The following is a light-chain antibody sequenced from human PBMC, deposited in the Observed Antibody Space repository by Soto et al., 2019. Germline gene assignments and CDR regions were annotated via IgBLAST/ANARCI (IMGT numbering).Light chain of an antibody. CDR2: DVS. J-gene: IGLJ2*01. Sequence: QSVLTQPRSVSGSPGQSVTISCTGTSSDVGGYNYVSWYQQHPGKAPKLMIYDVSKRPSGVPDRFSGSKSGNTASLTISGLQSADEADYYCCSYAGSYTLVVFGGGTKLTVL. CDR3: CSYAGSYTLVV. V-gene: IGLV2-11*01. CDR1: SSDVGGYNY.